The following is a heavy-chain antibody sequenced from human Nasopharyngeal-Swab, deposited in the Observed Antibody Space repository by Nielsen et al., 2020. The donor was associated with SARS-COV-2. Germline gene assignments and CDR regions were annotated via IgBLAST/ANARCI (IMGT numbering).Heavy chain of an antibody. V-gene: IGHV3-49*04. D-gene: IGHD2-2*01. J-gene: IGHJ4*02. CDR3: TGYSTIVY. CDR1: GFTFGDYA. Sequence: GGSLRLSCTTSGFTFGDYAMSWVRQAPGKGLEWVGFIRSEANGGTAEYTVSVEGRFSISRDDSKSIAYLRMNSMKTEDTAVYYCTGYSTIVYWGQGTLVTVSS. CDR2: IRSEANGGTA.